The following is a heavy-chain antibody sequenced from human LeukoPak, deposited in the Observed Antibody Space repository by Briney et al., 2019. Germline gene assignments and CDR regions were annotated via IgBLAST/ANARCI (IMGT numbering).Heavy chain of an antibody. V-gene: IGHV4-34*01. CDR2: INHSGST. CDR3: ARVYYDSSRLPHVGYYFDY. CDR1: GDSFSSGGYS. D-gene: IGHD3-22*01. J-gene: IGHJ4*02. Sequence: PSKTLSLTCAVSGDSFSSGGYSWSWIRQPPGKGLEWIGEINHSGSTNYNPSLKSRVTISVDTSKNQFSLKLSSVTAADTAVYYCARVYYDSSRLPHVGYYFDYWGQGTLVTVSS.